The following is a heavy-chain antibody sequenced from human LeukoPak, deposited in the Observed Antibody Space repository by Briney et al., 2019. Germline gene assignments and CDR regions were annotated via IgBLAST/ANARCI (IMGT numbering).Heavy chain of an antibody. D-gene: IGHD3-16*01. Sequence: GGSLRLSCAASGFSFSSLGMHWVRLAPGKGLEWVSSISGSSNYIYYADSVKGRFTISRGNAKNSLYLQMNSLRVEDTAVYYCARDRLRGYTYWGQGTLVTVSS. V-gene: IGHV3-21*01. CDR1: GFSFSSLG. CDR2: ISGSSNYI. J-gene: IGHJ4*02. CDR3: ARDRLRGYTY.